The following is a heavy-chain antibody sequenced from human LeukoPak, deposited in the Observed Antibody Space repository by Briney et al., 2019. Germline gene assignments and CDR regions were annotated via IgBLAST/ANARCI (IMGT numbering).Heavy chain of an antibody. V-gene: IGHV3-30*02. CDR3: ATLPYYYDSSGSYYFDY. Sequence: PGGSLRLSCAASGFTFSSYGMHWVRQAPGKGLEWVAFIRYDGSNKYYADSVKGRFTISRDNSKNTLYLQMNSLRVEGTAVYYCATLPYYYDSSGSYYFDYWGQGTLVTVSS. D-gene: IGHD3-22*01. CDR2: IRYDGSNK. CDR1: GFTFSSYG. J-gene: IGHJ4*02.